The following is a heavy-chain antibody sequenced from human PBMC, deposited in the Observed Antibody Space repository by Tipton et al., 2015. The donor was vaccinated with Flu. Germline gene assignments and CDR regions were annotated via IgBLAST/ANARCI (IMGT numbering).Heavy chain of an antibody. Sequence: TLSLTCTVSGGSISSYYWSWIRQPPGKGLEWIGYIYYSGSTNYNPSLKSRVTISVDTSKNQFSLKLSSVTAADTAVYYCARDWVVPAARGYYYYMDVWGKGTTVTVSS. V-gene: IGHV4-59*01. CDR3: ARDWVVPAARGYYYYMDV. CDR1: GGSISSYY. CDR2: IYYSGST. D-gene: IGHD2-2*01. J-gene: IGHJ6*03.